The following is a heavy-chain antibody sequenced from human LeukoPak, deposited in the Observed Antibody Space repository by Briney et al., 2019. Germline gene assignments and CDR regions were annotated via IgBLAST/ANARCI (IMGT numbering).Heavy chain of an antibody. J-gene: IGHJ3*02. Sequence: GGSLRLSCAASGFTFSSYDMHWVRQATGKGLEWVSAIGTAGDTYYPGSVKGRFTISRENAKNSLYLQMNSLRAGDTAVYYCARSNWNDGAFDIWAKGQWSPSPQ. CDR1: GFTFSSYD. CDR3: ARSNWNDGAFDI. CDR2: IGTAGDT. D-gene: IGHD1-1*01. V-gene: IGHV3-13*01.